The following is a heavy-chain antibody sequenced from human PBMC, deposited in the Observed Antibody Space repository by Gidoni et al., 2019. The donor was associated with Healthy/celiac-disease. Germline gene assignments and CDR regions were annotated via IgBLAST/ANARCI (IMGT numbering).Heavy chain of an antibody. CDR2: ISYDGSNK. V-gene: IGHV3-30-3*01. Sequence: QVQLVESGGGVVQPGRSLRLSCAASGFTFSSYAMHWFRQAPGKGLEWVAVISYDGSNKYDADSVKGRFTISRDNSKNTLYLQMNSLRAEDTAVYYCARGGYVDYYGMDVWGQGTTVTVSS. J-gene: IGHJ6*02. CDR3: ARGGYVDYYGMDV. CDR1: GFTFSSYA. D-gene: IGHD1-1*01.